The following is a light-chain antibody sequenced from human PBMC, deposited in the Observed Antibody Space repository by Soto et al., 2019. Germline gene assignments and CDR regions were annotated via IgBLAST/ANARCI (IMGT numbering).Light chain of an antibody. CDR3: QQRINWPLT. V-gene: IGKV1-5*03. CDR2: KAS. CDR1: QSINSW. J-gene: IGKJ4*01. Sequence: DIQMTQSPSTLSASIGDRVTITCRASQSINSWLAWYQKKPGKAPNLLIYKASTLETGVPSRFSGSGSGTEFTLTISSLQPEDFAVYYCQQRINWPLTFGGGTKVDIK.